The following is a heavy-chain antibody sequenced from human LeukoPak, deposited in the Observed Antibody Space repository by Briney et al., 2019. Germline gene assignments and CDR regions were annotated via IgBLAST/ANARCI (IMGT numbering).Heavy chain of an antibody. CDR3: ARVGEKWELLGDYYYYMDV. CDR2: ISYDGSNK. D-gene: IGHD1-26*01. Sequence: GGSLRLSCAASGFTFSSYSMNWVRQAPGKGLEWVAVISYDGSNKYYADSVKGRFTISRDNSKNTLYLQMNSLRTEDTAVYYCARVGEKWELLGDYYYYMDVWGKGTTVTVSS. CDR1: GFTFSSYS. V-gene: IGHV3-30*03. J-gene: IGHJ6*03.